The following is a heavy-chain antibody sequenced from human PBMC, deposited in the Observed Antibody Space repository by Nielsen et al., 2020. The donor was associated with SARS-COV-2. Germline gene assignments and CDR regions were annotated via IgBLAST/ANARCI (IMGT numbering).Heavy chain of an antibody. V-gene: IGHV3-11*01. D-gene: IGHD6-6*01. J-gene: IGHJ6*02. Sequence: GESLKISCAASGFTFNNFAMSWVRQPPEKGLEWVSYISSSGSTIYYADSVKGRFTISRDNAKNSLYLQVNSLRAEDTAVYYCAKNLIAARRMGYYYGMDVWGQGTTVTVSS. CDR3: AKNLIAARRMGYYYGMDV. CDR1: GFTFNNFA. CDR2: ISSSGSTI.